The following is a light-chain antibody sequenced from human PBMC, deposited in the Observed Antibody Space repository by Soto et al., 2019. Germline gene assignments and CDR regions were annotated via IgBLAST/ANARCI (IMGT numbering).Light chain of an antibody. V-gene: IGKV1-39*01. CDR3: QQSYTTPRT. CDR1: KGISTF. Sequence: DIKMTQSPSSFFASVGDRVSVTCRESKGISTFLNWYQQRPGEAPKLLIYAASSLQSGVPSRFSGSGSGADFTLTIGSLQPEDFATYYCQQSYTTPRTFGQGTKVEVK. J-gene: IGKJ1*01. CDR2: AAS.